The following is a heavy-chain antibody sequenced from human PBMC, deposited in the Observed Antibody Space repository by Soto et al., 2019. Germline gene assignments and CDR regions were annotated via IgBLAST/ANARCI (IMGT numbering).Heavy chain of an antibody. D-gene: IGHD3-16*02. Sequence: ASVKVSCKASGYTFTSYAIHWVRQAPGQRLEWMGWINAGNGNTNHAQKLQGRVTMTTDTSTSTAYMELRSLRSDDTAVYYCASGPSLTDYYAWGSYPHWGQGALVTVS. CDR2: INAGNGNT. V-gene: IGHV1-3*01. CDR3: ASGPSLTDYYAWGSYPH. J-gene: IGHJ4*02. CDR1: GYTFTSYA.